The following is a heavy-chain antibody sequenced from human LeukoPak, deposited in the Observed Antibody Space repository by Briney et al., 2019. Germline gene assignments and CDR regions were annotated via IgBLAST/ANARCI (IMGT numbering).Heavy chain of an antibody. D-gene: IGHD3-10*01. Sequence: EASVKVSCKASGYTFTGYYMHWVRQAPGQGLEWMGWINPNSGGTNYAQKFQGRVTMTRDTSISTAYMELSRLRSDDTAVYYCARDSGERGSGSYLIAHWGQGTLVTVSS. J-gene: IGHJ4*02. V-gene: IGHV1-2*02. CDR2: INPNSGGT. CDR1: GYTFTGYY. CDR3: ARDSGERGSGSYLIAH.